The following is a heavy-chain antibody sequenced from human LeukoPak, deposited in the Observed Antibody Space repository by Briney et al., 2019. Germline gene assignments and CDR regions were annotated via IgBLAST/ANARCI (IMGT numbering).Heavy chain of an antibody. Sequence: AETLSLTCTVSGDFISGSYWTWVRQPAGKGLEWIGRVYTTRTTNFNPSLKSRLSMSVDASKKQLYMTLNYVTAADTAVYFCATASGAGGFLHRWGQGILVTVSS. D-gene: IGHD1-26*01. CDR2: VYTTRTT. CDR3: ATASGAGGFLHR. J-gene: IGHJ4*02. V-gene: IGHV4-4*07. CDR1: GDFISGSY.